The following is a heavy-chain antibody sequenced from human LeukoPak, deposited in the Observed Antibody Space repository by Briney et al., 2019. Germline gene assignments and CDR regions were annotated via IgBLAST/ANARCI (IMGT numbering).Heavy chain of an antibody. CDR2: IYHSGRT. V-gene: IGHV4-38-2*02. J-gene: IGHJ1*01. D-gene: IGHD3-22*01. CDR1: GYSISSGYY. Sequence: SETLSLTCTVSGYSISSGYYWGWIRQPPGKGLEWIGSIYHSGRTYYNPSLKSRVTISVDTSKNQFSLKLSSVTAADTAVYYCARARTYDTSGYYIAEYFQHWGQGTLVTVSS. CDR3: ARARTYDTSGYYIAEYFQH.